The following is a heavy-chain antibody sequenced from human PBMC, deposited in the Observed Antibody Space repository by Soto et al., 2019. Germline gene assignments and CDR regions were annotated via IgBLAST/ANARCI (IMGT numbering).Heavy chain of an antibody. Sequence: ASETLSLTCTVSGGSISSGGYYWSWIRQHPGKGLEWIGYIYYSGSTYYNPSLKSRVTISVDTSKNQSSLKLSSVTAADTAVYYCARHGAPGYYGSGGIFDYWGQGTLVTVSS. CDR1: GGSISSGGYY. CDR2: IYYSGST. CDR3: ARHGAPGYYGSGGIFDY. J-gene: IGHJ4*02. D-gene: IGHD3-10*01. V-gene: IGHV4-31*03.